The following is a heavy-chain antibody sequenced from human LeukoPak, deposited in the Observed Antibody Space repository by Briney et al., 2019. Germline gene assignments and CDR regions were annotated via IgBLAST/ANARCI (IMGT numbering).Heavy chain of an antibody. CDR1: GGTFSSYA. CDR2: IIPIFGTA. J-gene: IGHJ4*02. D-gene: IGHD2-2*01. Sequence: ASVKVSCTASGGTFSSYAISWVRQAPGQGLEWMGGIIPIFGTANYAQKFQGRVTITTDESTSTAYLELSSLRSEDTAVYYCARDRDQLGSFFDYWGQGTLGTVSS. CDR3: ARDRDQLGSFFDY. V-gene: IGHV1-69*05.